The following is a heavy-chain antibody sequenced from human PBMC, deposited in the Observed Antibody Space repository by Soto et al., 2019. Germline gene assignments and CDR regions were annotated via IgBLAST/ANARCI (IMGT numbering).Heavy chain of an antibody. CDR2: IYHSGST. D-gene: IGHD3-16*01. CDR1: GGSISSGDYY. Sequence: SETLSLTSTVSGGSISSGDYYWSWIRQPPGKGLEWIGYIYHSGSTYYNPSLKSRVTISVDTSRNQFSLNLASVTAADTAVYYCARHDDSGFLIGGFDIWGQGTVVTVS. V-gene: IGHV4-30-4*01. CDR3: ARHDDSGFLIGGFDI. J-gene: IGHJ3*02.